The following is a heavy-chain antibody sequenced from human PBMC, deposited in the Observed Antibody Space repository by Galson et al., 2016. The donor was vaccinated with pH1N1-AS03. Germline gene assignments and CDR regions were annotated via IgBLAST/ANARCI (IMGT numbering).Heavy chain of an antibody. CDR3: VRHQLSVSVGLPVKNAFDN. V-gene: IGHV5-51*03. J-gene: IGHJ3*02. CDR2: IYPGDSDT. CDR1: GSRFTNYW. D-gene: IGHD1-1*01. Sequence: QSGAEVKKPGESLKISCKTSGSRFTNYWIGWMRQMPGQGLEWMGMIYPGDSDTMYSPSFQGSVTISADQSIRTDYLQWSSLKASDIAMYDFVRHQLSVSVGLPVKNAFDNCGQGTFVTVSS.